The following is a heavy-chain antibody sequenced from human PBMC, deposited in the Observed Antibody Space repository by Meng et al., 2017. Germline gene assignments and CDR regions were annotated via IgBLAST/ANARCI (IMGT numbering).Heavy chain of an antibody. CDR3: ARDGGNYDFDY. Sequence: QLVQFGEGVKTPQASWKLSFRASGYTFTAAYIHRVRQAPGQWLEWMGRIIPSSGDANSAQKFLGRVTLTWDTYISTAYMELSSLRSDDTAIYYCARDGGNYDFDYWGQGTLVTVSS. V-gene: IGHV1-2*06. D-gene: IGHD1-7*01. CDR2: IIPSSGDA. CDR1: GYTFTAAY. J-gene: IGHJ4*02.